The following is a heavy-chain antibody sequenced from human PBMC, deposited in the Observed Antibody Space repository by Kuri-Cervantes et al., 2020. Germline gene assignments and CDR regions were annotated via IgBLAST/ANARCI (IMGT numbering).Heavy chain of an antibody. CDR3: ARATYSGYDWVYYYYYGMDV. V-gene: IGHV1-2*02. CDR1: GYTFTGYY. CDR2: INPNSGAT. D-gene: IGHD5-12*01. J-gene: IGHJ6*02. Sequence: ASVKVSCKASGYTFTGYYMHWVRQAPGQGLEWMGWINPNSGATNYAQKFQGRVTMTRDTSISTAYMELSRLRSDDTAVYYCARATYSGYDWVYYYYYGMDVWGQGTTVTVSS.